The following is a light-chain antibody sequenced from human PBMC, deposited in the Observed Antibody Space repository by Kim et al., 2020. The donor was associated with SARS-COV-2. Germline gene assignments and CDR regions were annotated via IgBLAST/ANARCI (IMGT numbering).Light chain of an antibody. J-gene: IGKJ2*01. V-gene: IGKV4-1*01. CDR2: WAS. CDR3: QQEYSLTTT. CDR1: QSVLYNSKNKNY. Sequence: DIVMSQSPDSLAVSLGERATVNCKSSQSVLYNSKNKNYLAWYQQKPGQPPKLLIYWASARESGVPDRFSGSGSGKDFTITISSLQAEDGAVYYCQQEYSLTTTLGQGTKREI.